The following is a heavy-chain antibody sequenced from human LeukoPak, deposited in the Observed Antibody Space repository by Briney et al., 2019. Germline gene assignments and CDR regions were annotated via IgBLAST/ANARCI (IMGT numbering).Heavy chain of an antibody. CDR1: GGSFSGYY. J-gene: IGHJ3*02. D-gene: IGHD5-12*01. CDR2: INHSGST. Sequence: SETLSLTCAVYGGSFSGYYWSWIRQPPGKGLGWIGEINHSGSTNYNPSLKSRVTISVDTSKNQFSLKLSSVTAADTAVYYCARGRSGGWLQLRAFDIWGQGTMVTVSS. V-gene: IGHV4-34*01. CDR3: ARGRSGGWLQLRAFDI.